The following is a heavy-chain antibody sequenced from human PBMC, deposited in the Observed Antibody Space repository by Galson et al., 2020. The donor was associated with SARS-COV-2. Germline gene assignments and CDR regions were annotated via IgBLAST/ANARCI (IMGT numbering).Heavy chain of an antibody. D-gene: IGHD2-2*01. J-gene: IGHJ5*02. CDR3: LSYSSTRQNH. CDR2: ISSNGETS. CDR1: GFIFNDYA. Sequence: WASLKLSFSASGFIFNDYAMHWVRQAPGKGLEYVSAISSNGETSFYADSLKGRFTMYRDNSKNMFYLQMTALRLEDTASYFCLSYSSTRQNHWGQGTLVTVSS. V-gene: IGHV3-64D*06.